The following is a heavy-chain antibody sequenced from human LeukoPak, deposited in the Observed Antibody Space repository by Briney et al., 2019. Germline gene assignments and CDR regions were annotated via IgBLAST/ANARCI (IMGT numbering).Heavy chain of an antibody. V-gene: IGHV3-30*18. CDR1: GFTFSSYG. CDR3: ANGDTRTLDAFDI. CDR2: ISYDGSNK. J-gene: IGHJ3*02. D-gene: IGHD1-14*01. Sequence: GRSLRLSCAASGFTFSSYGMHWVRQAPGKGLEWVAVISYDGSNKYYADSVKGRFTISRDNSKNTLYLQMNSLRAEDTAVYYCANGDTRTLDAFDIWGQGTMVTVSS.